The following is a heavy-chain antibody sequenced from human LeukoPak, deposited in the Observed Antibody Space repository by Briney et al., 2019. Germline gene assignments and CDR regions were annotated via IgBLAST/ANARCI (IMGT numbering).Heavy chain of an antibody. D-gene: IGHD2-15*01. CDR3: ARGQRTGGVVVVAAISVRAFDP. Sequence: PSETLSLTCAVYGGSFSGYYWSWIRQPPGKGLEWIGEINHSGSTNYNPSLKSRVTISVDTSKNQFSLKLSSVTAADTAVYYCARGQRTGGVVVVAAISVRAFDPWGQGTLVTVSS. CDR2: INHSGST. J-gene: IGHJ5*02. V-gene: IGHV4-34*01. CDR1: GGSFSGYY.